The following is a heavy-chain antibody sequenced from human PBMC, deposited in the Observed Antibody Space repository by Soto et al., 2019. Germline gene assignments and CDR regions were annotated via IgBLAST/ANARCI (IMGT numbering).Heavy chain of an antibody. V-gene: IGHV3-23*01. CDR3: ARRAAGSYFDY. CDR1: GFTFSSYA. CDR2: ISGSGGST. J-gene: IGHJ4*02. Sequence: EVQLLESGGGLVQPGGSLRLSCAASGFTFSSYAMNWARQAPGKGLEWVSVISGSGGSTYYAESVKGRFTISRDNSESTLYLQMSSLRAEDTAVYYCARRAAGSYFDYWGQGTLVTVSS. D-gene: IGHD1-26*01.